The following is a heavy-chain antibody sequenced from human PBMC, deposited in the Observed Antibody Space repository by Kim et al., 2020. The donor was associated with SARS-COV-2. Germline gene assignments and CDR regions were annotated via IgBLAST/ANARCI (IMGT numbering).Heavy chain of an antibody. CDR2: INHSGGT. J-gene: IGHJ6*02. D-gene: IGHD3-3*01. Sequence: SETLSLTCAVFGGSLNGYHWTWIRQSPGKGLEWIGEINHSGGTNCIPSLKSRVTMSLDTSTNQFSLKLRSVTAADTAVYYCARARAGVVPSPILGLGPYYEYYAMDVWGQGTPVTVSS. CDR1: GGSLNGYH. CDR3: ARARAGVVPSPILGLGPYYEYYAMDV. V-gene: IGHV4-34*01.